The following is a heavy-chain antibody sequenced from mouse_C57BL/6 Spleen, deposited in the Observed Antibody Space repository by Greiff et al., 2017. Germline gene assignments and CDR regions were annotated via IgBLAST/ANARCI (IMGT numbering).Heavy chain of an antibody. D-gene: IGHD4-1*01. V-gene: IGHV1-54*01. CDR2: INPGSGGT. CDR3: ARGSGYYAMDY. Sequence: QVQLQQSGAELVRPGTSVKVSCKASGYAFTNYLIEWVKQRPGQGLEWIGVINPGSGGTNYNEKFKGKATLTADKSSSTAYMQRSRLTSEDSAVYFCARGSGYYAMDYWGQGTSVTVSS. CDR1: GYAFTNYL. J-gene: IGHJ4*01.